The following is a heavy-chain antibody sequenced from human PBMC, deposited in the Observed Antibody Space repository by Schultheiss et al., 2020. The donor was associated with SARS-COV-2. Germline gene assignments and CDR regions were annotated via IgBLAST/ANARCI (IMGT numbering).Heavy chain of an antibody. Sequence: GGSLRLSCSASGFTFSNAWMSWVRQAPGKGLEWVSSISSSSSYIYYADSVKGRFTISRDNAKNSLYLQMNSLRAEDTAVYYCARTPAVASDYWGQGTLVTVSS. CDR2: ISSSSSYI. CDR1: GFTFSNAW. CDR3: ARTPAVASDY. J-gene: IGHJ4*02. D-gene: IGHD6-19*01. V-gene: IGHV3-21*01.